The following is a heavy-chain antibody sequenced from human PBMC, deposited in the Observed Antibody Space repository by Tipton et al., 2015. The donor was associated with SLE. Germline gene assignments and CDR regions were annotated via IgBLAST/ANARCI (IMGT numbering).Heavy chain of an antibody. CDR2: VHHTGGN. CDR1: GLSMATRPW. Sequence: TLSLTCSVAGLSMATRPWWTWVRQPPGKGLEWVGEVHHTGGNNYNPSLRSRVTISVDTSKNQFSLQLSSVTAADTAVYYCARVSSYYDSSGYPFSYWGQGTLVTVSS. V-gene: IGHV4-4*02. D-gene: IGHD3-22*01. CDR3: ARVSSYYDSSGYPFSY. J-gene: IGHJ4*02.